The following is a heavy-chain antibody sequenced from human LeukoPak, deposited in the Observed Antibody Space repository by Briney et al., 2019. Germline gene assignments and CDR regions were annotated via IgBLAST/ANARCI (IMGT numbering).Heavy chain of an antibody. D-gene: IGHD4-17*01. V-gene: IGHV3-9*01. CDR3: AAYYGDYYAFDI. CDR1: GFTFDDYA. J-gene: IGHJ3*02. CDR2: ISWNSGSI. Sequence: HPGRSLRLSCAASGFTFDDYAMHWVRQAPGKGLEWVSGISWNSGSIGYADSVKGRFTISRDNAKNSLYLQMNSLRAEDTALYYCAAYYGDYYAFDIWGQGTMVTVSS.